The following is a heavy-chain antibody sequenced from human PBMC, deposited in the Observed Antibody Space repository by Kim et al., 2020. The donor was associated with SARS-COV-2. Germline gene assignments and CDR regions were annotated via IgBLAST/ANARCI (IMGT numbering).Heavy chain of an antibody. Sequence: TYCADSGKGRLNISRDKSKNTLDLQMNSLRAEDTAVYYCASGYSSSWSPYWGQGTLVTVSS. D-gene: IGHD6-13*01. CDR3: ASGYSSSWSPY. CDR2: T. J-gene: IGHJ4*02. V-gene: IGHV3-23*01.